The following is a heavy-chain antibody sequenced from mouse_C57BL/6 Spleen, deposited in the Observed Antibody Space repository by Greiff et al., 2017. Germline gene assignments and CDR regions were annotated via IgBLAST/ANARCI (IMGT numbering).Heavy chain of an antibody. CDR3: ARSSLYDGYYGWYFDV. D-gene: IGHD2-3*01. J-gene: IGHJ1*03. CDR2: IYPRSGNT. Sequence: QVQLQQSGAELARPGASVKLSCKASGYTFTSYGISWVKQRTGQGLEWIGEIYPRSGNTYYNEKFKGKATLTADKSSSTAYMELRSLTSEDSAVYFCARSSLYDGYYGWYFDVWGTGTTVTVSS. V-gene: IGHV1-81*01. CDR1: GYTFTSYG.